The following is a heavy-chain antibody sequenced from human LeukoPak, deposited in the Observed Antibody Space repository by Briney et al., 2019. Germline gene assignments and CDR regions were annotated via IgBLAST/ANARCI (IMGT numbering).Heavy chain of an antibody. D-gene: IGHD1-20*01. CDR1: GFSFTTYW. Sequence: GESLRISCKGSGFSFTTYWISWVRQMPGKGLEWMVRIDPSDSHSVYSPSFQGHVTISADKSISTAYLQWSSLKASDTAMYYCARHVLTGTTRFDYWGQGTLVTVSS. CDR2: IDPSDSHS. CDR3: ARHVLTGTTRFDY. V-gene: IGHV5-10-1*01. J-gene: IGHJ4*02.